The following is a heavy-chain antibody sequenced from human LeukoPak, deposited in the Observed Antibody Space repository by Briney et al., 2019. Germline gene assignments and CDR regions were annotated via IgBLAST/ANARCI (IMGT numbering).Heavy chain of an antibody. J-gene: IGHJ6*03. CDR3: AKDIYMDV. Sequence: GRSVRLSCAASGFTFDDYAMHWVRQAPGKGLEWVSGISWNSGSIGYADSVKGRFTISRDNAKNSLYLQMNSLRAEDTALYYCAKDIYMDVWGKGTTVTVSS. V-gene: IGHV3-9*01. CDR2: ISWNSGSI. CDR1: GFTFDDYA.